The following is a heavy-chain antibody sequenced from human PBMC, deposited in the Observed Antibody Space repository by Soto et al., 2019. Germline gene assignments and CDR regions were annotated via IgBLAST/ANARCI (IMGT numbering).Heavy chain of an antibody. CDR3: ERDSVRDGYPSTRY. V-gene: IGHV3-48*02. J-gene: IGHJ4*02. Sequence: PGGSLRLSCAASGFTFSSYSMNWVRQAPGKGLEWVSYISSSGTTIYYADSVKGRFTISRDNAKNSLSLQMNSLREEDTAVYYCERDSVRDGYPSTRYWGQGTLVTVSS. CDR2: ISSSGTTI. CDR1: GFTFSSYS. D-gene: IGHD5-12*01.